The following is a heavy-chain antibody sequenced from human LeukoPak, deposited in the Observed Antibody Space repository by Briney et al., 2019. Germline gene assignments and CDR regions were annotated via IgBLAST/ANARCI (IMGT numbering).Heavy chain of an antibody. V-gene: IGHV3-48*01. CDR2: ISSSSSTI. CDR3: ARDGITIFGGPGYFDY. D-gene: IGHD3-3*01. CDR1: GFTFSSYA. Sequence: GGSLRLSCAASGFTFSSYAMSWVRQAPGKGLEWVSYISSSSSTIYYADSVKGRFTISRDNAKNSLYLQMNSLRAEDTAVYYCARDGITIFGGPGYFDYWGQGTLVTVSS. J-gene: IGHJ4*02.